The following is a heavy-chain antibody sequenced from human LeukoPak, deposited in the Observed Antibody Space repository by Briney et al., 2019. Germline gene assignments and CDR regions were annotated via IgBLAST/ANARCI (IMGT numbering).Heavy chain of an antibody. CDR2: ISGSGGST. V-gene: IGHV3-23*01. J-gene: IGHJ4*02. CDR1: GFTFTSYG. D-gene: IGHD2-2*01. Sequence: GGSLRLSCTASGFTFTSYGMSWVRQAPGKGLEWVSAISGSGGSTYYADSVKGRFTISRDNSKNTLYLQMNSLRAEDTAVYYCAKDIVVVPAAMHLDYWGQGTLVTVSS. CDR3: AKDIVVVPAAMHLDY.